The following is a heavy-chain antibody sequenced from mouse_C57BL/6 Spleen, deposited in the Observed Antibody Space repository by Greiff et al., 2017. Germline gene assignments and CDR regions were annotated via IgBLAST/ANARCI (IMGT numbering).Heavy chain of an antibody. Sequence: EVQLVESGPSLVKPSQSLSLTCSVTGYSITSGYYWNWIRQFPGNKLEWMGYISYDGSNNYNPSLKNRISITRDTSKNQFFLKLNSVTTEDTATYCCARVDYEGYWGQGTTLTVSS. CDR2: ISYDGSN. J-gene: IGHJ2*01. CDR1: GYSITSGYY. D-gene: IGHD2-4*01. V-gene: IGHV3-6*01. CDR3: ARVDYEGY.